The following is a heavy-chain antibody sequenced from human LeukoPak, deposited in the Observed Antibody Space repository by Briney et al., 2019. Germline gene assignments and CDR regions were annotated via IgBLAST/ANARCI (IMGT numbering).Heavy chain of an antibody. CDR3: ARERVGGGYCSGGSCPFHYYYGMDV. CDR1: GGSISSSNW. V-gene: IGHV4-4*02. J-gene: IGHJ6*04. CDR2: IYHSGST. D-gene: IGHD2-15*01. Sequence: SETLSLTCAVSGGSISSSNWWSWVRQPPGKGLEWIGEIYHSGSTNYNPSLKSRVTISVDKSKNQFSLKLSSVTAADTAVYYCARERVGGGYCSGGSCPFHYYYGMDVWGKGTTVTVSS.